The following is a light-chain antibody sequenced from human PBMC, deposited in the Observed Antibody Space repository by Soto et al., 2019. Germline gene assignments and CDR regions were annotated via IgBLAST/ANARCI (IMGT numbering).Light chain of an antibody. CDR3: QQYGSSPPWT. J-gene: IGKJ1*01. V-gene: IGKV3-20*01. CDR2: GAS. Sequence: EIVLTQSPGTLSLSPGERATLSCRASQSVSSSYLARYQQKPGQAARLLIYGASSRATGIPDRFSGSGSGTDFPLTISSLEPEDFAVYYCQQYGSSPPWTFGQGTKVEIK. CDR1: QSVSSSY.